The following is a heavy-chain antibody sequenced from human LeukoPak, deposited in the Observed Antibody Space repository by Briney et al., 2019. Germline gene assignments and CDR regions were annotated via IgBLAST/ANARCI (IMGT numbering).Heavy chain of an antibody. Sequence: GGSLRLSCVASGFPFGNYWMSWVRQAPGKGLEWVANIKEDGSERYYVDSVKGRFTISRDNAKNSLYLQMNSLRVEDTAVYYCARGGGNHDYWGQGALVTVSS. D-gene: IGHD2/OR15-2a*01. J-gene: IGHJ4*02. CDR2: IKEDGSER. CDR3: ARGGGNHDY. V-gene: IGHV3-7*05. CDR1: GFPFGNYW.